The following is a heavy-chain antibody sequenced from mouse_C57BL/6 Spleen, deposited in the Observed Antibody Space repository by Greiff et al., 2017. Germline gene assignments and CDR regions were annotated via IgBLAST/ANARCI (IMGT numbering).Heavy chain of an antibody. V-gene: IGHV1-4*01. D-gene: IGHD2-1*01. J-gene: IGHJ2*01. CDR2: INPSSGYT. Sequence: QVHVKQSGAELARPGASVKMSCKASGYTFTSYTMHWVKQRPGQGLEWIGYINPSSGYTKYNQKFKDKATLTADKSSSTAYMQLSSLTSEDSAVYYCAREIGNPYYFYYWGQGTTLTVSS. CDR3: AREIGNPYYFYY. CDR1: GYTFTSYT.